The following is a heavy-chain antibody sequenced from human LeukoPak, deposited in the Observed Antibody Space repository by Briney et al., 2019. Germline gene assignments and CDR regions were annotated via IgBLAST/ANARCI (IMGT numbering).Heavy chain of an antibody. CDR3: ARDPFTSPFDI. CDR2: IYYSVRT. V-gene: IGHV4-59*01. CDR1: GGSISSYY. J-gene: IGHJ3*02. Sequence: SETLSLTCTVPGGSISSYYWSWIRQPPGKGLEWIGYIYYSVRTNYNPSLKSRVTISVDTSKNQFSLKLSSVTAADTAVYYCARDPFTSPFDIWGQGTMVTVSS. D-gene: IGHD2-2*01.